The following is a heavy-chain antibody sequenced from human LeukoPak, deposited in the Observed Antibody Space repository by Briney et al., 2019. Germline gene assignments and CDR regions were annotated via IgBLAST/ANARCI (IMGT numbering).Heavy chain of an antibody. Sequence: GGSLRLSCAASGFTVSSNYMSRVRQAPGKGLEWVSVIYSGGSTYYADSVKGRFTISRDNSKNTLYLQMNSLRAEDTAVYYCARDEAVAAKRDYYYYYYMDVWGKGTTVTVSS. V-gene: IGHV3-53*01. J-gene: IGHJ6*03. CDR2: IYSGGST. CDR3: ARDEAVAAKRDYYYYYYMDV. D-gene: IGHD6-19*01. CDR1: GFTVSSNY.